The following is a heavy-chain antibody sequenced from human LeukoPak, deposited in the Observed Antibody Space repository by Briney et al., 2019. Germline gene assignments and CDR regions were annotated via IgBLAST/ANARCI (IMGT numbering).Heavy chain of an antibody. CDR3: AKVGSGSYYLDY. Sequence: GGSLRLSCAASGFTFSSYAMSWVRQAPGKGLEWVSAISGSGGSTYYADSVKGRFTITRDNSKNTLYLQMNSLRAEDTAVYYCAKVGSGSYYLDYWGQGTLVTVSS. V-gene: IGHV3-23*01. CDR1: GFTFSSYA. J-gene: IGHJ4*02. CDR2: ISGSGGST. D-gene: IGHD1-26*01.